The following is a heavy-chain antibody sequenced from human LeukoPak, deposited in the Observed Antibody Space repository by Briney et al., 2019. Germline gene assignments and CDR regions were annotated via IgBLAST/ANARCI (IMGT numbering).Heavy chain of an antibody. V-gene: IGHV3-11*01. J-gene: IGHJ4*02. CDR2: ISSSGSTI. D-gene: IGHD3-22*01. CDR1: GFTFSDYY. CDR3: ARAIRGYYYDSSGSPLDY. Sequence: PGGSLRLSCAASGFTFSDYYMSWIRQAPGKGLEWVSHISSSGSTIYYADSVKGRFTISRDNAKNSLYLQMNSLRAEDTAVYYCARAIRGYYYDSSGSPLDYWGQGTLVTVSS.